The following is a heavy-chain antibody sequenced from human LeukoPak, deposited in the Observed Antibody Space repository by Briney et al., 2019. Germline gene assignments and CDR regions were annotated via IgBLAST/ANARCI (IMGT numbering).Heavy chain of an antibody. V-gene: IGHV4-34*01. J-gene: IGHJ6*03. D-gene: IGHD6-6*01. CDR3: ARATEGYSSSVVYMDV. CDR2: INHSGST. CDR1: DGSFTDYH. Sequence: SETLSFTCAVYDGSFTDYHWTWIRQPPGKGLEWIGEINHSGSTRYSPSLKSRVTISVDTPKNQFSLKLSSVTAADTAVYYCARATEGYSSSVVYMDVWGKGTTVTVSS.